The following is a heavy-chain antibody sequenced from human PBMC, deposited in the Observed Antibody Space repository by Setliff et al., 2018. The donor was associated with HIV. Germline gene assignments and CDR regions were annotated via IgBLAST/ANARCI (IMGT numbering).Heavy chain of an antibody. CDR1: GGSISSHH. D-gene: IGHD3-3*01. J-gene: IGHJ6*03. CDR3: ARKGGIQFLESYYMDV. Sequence: PSETLSLTCTVSGGSISSHHWTWIRQPPGKGLEWIGDIHYSGSTNYNSSLKSRVTITIDTSKNQFSLKLSSVTAADTAVYYCARKGGIQFLESYYMDVWGKGTTVTVSS. V-gene: IGHV4-59*08. CDR2: IHYSGST.